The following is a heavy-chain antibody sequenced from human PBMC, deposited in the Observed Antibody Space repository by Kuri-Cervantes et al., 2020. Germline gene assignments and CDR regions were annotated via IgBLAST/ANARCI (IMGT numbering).Heavy chain of an antibody. CDR3: ARGPYSSGWRYGGYNWFDP. CDR2: ISWNSGSI. CDR1: GFTFDDYA. D-gene: IGHD6-19*01. J-gene: IGHJ5*02. Sequence: SLKISCAASGFTFDDYAMHWVRQAPGKGLEWVSGISWNSGSIGYADSVKGRFTISRDNAKNSLYLQMNSLRSDDTAVYYCARGPYSSGWRYGGYNWFDPWGQGTLVTVSS. V-gene: IGHV3-9*01.